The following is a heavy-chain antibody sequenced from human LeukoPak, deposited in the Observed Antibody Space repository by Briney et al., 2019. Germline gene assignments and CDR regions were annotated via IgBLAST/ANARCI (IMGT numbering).Heavy chain of an antibody. V-gene: IGHV1-2*02. Sequence: GASVKVSCKASGYTFTDYYTHWVRQAPGQGLEWMGWINPNSGGTNYAQKFQGRVTMTRDTSISTAYMELSRLRSDDTAVYYCARVLEMATPGGDYWGQGTLVTVSS. CDR2: INPNSGGT. CDR3: ARVLEMATPGGDY. J-gene: IGHJ4*02. D-gene: IGHD5-24*01. CDR1: GYTFTDYY.